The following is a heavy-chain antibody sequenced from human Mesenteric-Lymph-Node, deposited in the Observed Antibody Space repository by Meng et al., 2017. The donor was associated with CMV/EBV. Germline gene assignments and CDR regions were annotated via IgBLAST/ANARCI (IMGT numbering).Heavy chain of an antibody. Sequence: ASVKVSCKASGYTFTSYDINWVRQATGQGLEWMGWMSPMSGNTGYSQKFQGRVTMTTNTSISTAYMELSSLRSEDTAAYFCAKFPHLNDQIAVVPAAQYGLDVWGQGTTVTVSS. V-gene: IGHV1-8*01. CDR1: GYTFTSYD. J-gene: IGHJ6*02. CDR2: MSPMSGNT. CDR3: AKFPHLNDQIAVVPAAQYGLDV. D-gene: IGHD2-2*01.